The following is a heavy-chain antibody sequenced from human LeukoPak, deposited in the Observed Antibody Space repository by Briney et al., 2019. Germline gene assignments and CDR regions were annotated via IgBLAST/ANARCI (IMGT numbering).Heavy chain of an antibody. Sequence: GGSLRLSCATSGFTFSSYAMHRVRQAPGKGLERVAVISYDGSNKYYADSVKGRFTISRDNSKNTLYLQMNSLRAEDTAVYYCAGDGGRNYYDSSGYGKFFDYWGQGTLVTVSS. CDR2: ISYDGSNK. V-gene: IGHV3-30*04. CDR3: AGDGGRNYYDSSGYGKFFDY. D-gene: IGHD3-22*01. J-gene: IGHJ4*02. CDR1: GFTFSSYA.